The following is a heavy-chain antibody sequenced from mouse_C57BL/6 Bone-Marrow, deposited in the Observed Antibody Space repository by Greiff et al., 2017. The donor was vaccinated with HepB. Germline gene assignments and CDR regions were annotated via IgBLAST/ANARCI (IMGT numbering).Heavy chain of an antibody. CDR3: ARHSSLYAMDY. CDR1: GFTFSSYT. J-gene: IGHJ4*01. D-gene: IGHD1-1*01. Sequence: VQLKESGGGLVKPGGSLKLSCAASGFTFSSYTMSWVRQTPEKRLEWVATISGGGGNTYYPDSVKGRFTISRDNAKNTLYLQMSSLRSEDTALYYCARHSSLYAMDYWGQGTSVTVSS. CDR2: ISGGGGNT. V-gene: IGHV5-9*01.